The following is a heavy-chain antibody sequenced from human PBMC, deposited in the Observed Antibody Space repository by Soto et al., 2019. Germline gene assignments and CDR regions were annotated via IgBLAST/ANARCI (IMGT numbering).Heavy chain of an antibody. V-gene: IGHV1-8*01. CDR2: MNPNSGNT. D-gene: IGHD3-3*01. CDR1: GYTFTSYD. Sequence: GASVKVSCKASGYTFTSYDINWVRQATGQGLEWMGWMNPNSGNTGYAQKFRGRVTMTRNTSISTAYMELSSLRSEDTAVYYCARAEYSEWFCPWWGQGTLVTVSS. J-gene: IGHJ4*02. CDR3: ARAEYSEWFCPW.